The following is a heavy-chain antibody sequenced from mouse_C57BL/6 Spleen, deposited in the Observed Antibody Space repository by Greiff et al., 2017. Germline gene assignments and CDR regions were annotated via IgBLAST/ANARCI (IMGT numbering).Heavy chain of an antibody. D-gene: IGHD2-1*01. CDR2: IDPSDSYT. J-gene: IGHJ2*01. V-gene: IGHV1-69*01. Sequence: QVQLQQPGAELVMPGASVKLSCKASGYTFTSYWMHWVKQRPGQGLEWIGEIDPSDSYTNYNPKFKGKFTLTVDKSASTSYLQLSSLTSEDSAVYYCSSGEGKRGFDYWGQGTTLTVSS. CDR1: GYTFTSYW. CDR3: SSGEGKRGFDY.